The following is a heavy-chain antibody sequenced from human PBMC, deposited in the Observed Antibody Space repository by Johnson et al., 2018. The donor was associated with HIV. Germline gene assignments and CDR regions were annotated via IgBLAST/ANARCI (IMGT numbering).Heavy chain of an antibody. CDR1: GLSVSINY. V-gene: IGHV3-66*03. D-gene: IGHD5-12*01. Sequence: VQLVESGGGLIQPGGSLRLSCAVSGLSVSINYITWVRQAPGKGLEWVSVIYSGGSTYYTDSVQGRFTISRDKSKNTLYLQMNSLNTDDTAFYYCATGDDDGFWGQGTMVTVSS. CDR3: ATGDDDGF. CDR2: IYSGGST. J-gene: IGHJ3*01.